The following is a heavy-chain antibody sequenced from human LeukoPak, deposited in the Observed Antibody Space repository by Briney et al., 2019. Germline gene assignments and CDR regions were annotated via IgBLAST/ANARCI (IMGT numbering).Heavy chain of an antibody. Sequence: GGSLRLSCAASGFTFSSYSMNWVRQATGKGLEWVSYISSSSSTIYYADSVKGRFTISRDNAKNSLYLQMNSLRAEDTAVYYCASEVASYYYYYYMDVWGKGTTVTVSS. CDR1: GFTFSSYS. J-gene: IGHJ6*03. V-gene: IGHV3-48*01. CDR3: ASEVASYYYYYYMDV. CDR2: ISSSSSTI.